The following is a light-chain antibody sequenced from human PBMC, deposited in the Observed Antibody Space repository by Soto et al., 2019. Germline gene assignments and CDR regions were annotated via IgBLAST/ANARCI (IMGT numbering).Light chain of an antibody. CDR2: EVS. Sequence: QSALTQPPSASGSPVQSVTVSCTGTSSDVCDYNYVSWYQQHPGKAPKLMIYEVSKRPSGVPDRFSGSKSGNTASLTVSGLQAEDEADYYCSSYAGSNNRVFGTGTKVTLL. J-gene: IGLJ1*01. V-gene: IGLV2-8*01. CDR3: SSYAGSNNRV. CDR1: SSDVCDYNY.